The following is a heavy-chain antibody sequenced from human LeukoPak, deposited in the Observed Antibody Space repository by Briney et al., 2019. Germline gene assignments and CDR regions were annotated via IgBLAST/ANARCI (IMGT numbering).Heavy chain of an antibody. CDR3: ARDLGIVGATPFDY. CDR2: INPNSGGT. D-gene: IGHD1-26*01. Sequence: GASVKVSCKASGYTFTGYYMHWVRQAPGQGLEWMGWINPNSGGTNYAQKFQGRVTMTRDTSISTAYMELSRLRSDDTAVYYCARDLGIVGATPFDYWGQGTLVTVSS. CDR1: GYTFTGYY. J-gene: IGHJ4*02. V-gene: IGHV1-2*02.